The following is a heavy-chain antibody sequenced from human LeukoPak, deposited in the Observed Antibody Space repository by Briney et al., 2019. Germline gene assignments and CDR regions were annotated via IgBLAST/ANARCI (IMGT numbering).Heavy chain of an antibody. CDR2: ISYGGSNK. J-gene: IGHJ4*02. D-gene: IGHD4-23*01. Sequence: GGSLRLSCAASGFTFSSYGMHWVRQAPGKGLEWVAVISYGGSNKYYADSVKGRFTISRDNSKNTLYLQMNSQRAEDTAVYYCAKDRTTYGGNPQDYWGQGTLVTVSS. CDR1: GFTFSSYG. CDR3: AKDRTTYGGNPQDY. V-gene: IGHV3-30*18.